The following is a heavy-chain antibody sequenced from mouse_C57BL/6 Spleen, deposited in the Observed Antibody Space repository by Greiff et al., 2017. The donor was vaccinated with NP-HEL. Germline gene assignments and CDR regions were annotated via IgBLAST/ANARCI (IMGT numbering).Heavy chain of an antibody. CDR1: GYTFTEYT. CDR2: FYPGSGSI. CDR3: ARHAVGNPEGYAMDY. Sequence: QVHVQQSGAELVKPGASVKLSCKASGYTFTEYTIHWVKQRSGQGLEWIGWFYPGSGSIKYNEKFKDKATLTADTSSSTVYMELSRLASEDSAVYFCARHAVGNPEGYAMDYWGQGTSVTVSS. J-gene: IGHJ4*01. D-gene: IGHD6-1*01. V-gene: IGHV1-62-2*01.